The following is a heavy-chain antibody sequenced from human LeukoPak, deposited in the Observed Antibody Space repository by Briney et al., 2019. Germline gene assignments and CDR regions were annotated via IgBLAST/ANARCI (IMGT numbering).Heavy chain of an antibody. CDR1: GFTFSNYA. J-gene: IGHJ6*02. CDR3: ARKYNFWSGSDYYYGMDV. V-gene: IGHV3-48*03. D-gene: IGHD3-3*01. Sequence: PGGSLRLSCAASGFTFSNYAMSWVRQAPGKGLEWVSYISSSGNTIYYADSVKGRFTISRENGKNSLYLQMNSLRAEDTAVYYCARKYNFWSGSDYYYGMDVWGQGTTVTVSS. CDR2: ISSSGNTI.